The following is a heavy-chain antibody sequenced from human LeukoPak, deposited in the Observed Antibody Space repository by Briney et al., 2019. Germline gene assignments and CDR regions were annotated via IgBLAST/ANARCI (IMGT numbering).Heavy chain of an antibody. CDR3: AKVTAHYYYYMDV. J-gene: IGHJ6*03. V-gene: IGHV3-23*01. CDR2: ISGSGGST. Sequence: GGSLRLSCAASGFPFSSYAMSWVRQAPGKGLEWVSAISGSGGSTYYADSVKGRFTISRDNSKNTLYLQMNSLRAEDTAVYYCAKVTAHYYYYMDVWGKGTTVTVSS. CDR1: GFPFSSYA.